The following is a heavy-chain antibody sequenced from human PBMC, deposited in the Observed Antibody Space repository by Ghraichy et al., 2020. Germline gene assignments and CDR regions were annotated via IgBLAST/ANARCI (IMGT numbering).Heavy chain of an antibody. CDR3: AKDGSYYEFDF. CDR1: GFTFSRFV. D-gene: IGHD3-22*01. Sequence: GALRLSCAASGFTFSRFVMSWVRQAPGKGPEWISTITADDRTTYYADSVKGRFSIYSDNSKNTLDLYMHSLRADDTAIYYCAKDGSYYEFDFWGQGTLVTVSS. CDR2: ITADDRTT. J-gene: IGHJ4*02. V-gene: IGHV3-23*01.